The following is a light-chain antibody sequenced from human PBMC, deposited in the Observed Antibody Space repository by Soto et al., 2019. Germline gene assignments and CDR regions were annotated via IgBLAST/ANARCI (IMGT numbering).Light chain of an antibody. J-gene: IGLJ1*01. CDR1: SRDIGDYNY. Sequence: QSVLTQPASVSGSPGQSITIPCTGTSRDIGDYNYVSWYQQHPGKAPKLLIFEVYNRPAGVSDRFSGSKSGNTASLTISGLQTGDEGDYYCSSYSSTNPLYLFGTGTKVTV. V-gene: IGLV2-14*01. CDR3: SSYSSTNPLYL. CDR2: EVY.